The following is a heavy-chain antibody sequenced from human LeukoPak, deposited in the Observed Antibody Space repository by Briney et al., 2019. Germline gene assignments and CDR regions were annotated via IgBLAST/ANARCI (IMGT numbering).Heavy chain of an antibody. D-gene: IGHD1-20*01. Sequence: GESLRISCKGSGYRFTSYWIGWVRQMPGKGLEWRGIIYPGDSDTRYSPSFQGQVTISANKSISTAYLQWSSLKASDTAMYYCARQPTYNWNDGYNWFDPWGQGTLVTVSS. CDR2: IYPGDSDT. CDR1: GYRFTSYW. V-gene: IGHV5-51*01. J-gene: IGHJ5*02. CDR3: ARQPTYNWNDGYNWFDP.